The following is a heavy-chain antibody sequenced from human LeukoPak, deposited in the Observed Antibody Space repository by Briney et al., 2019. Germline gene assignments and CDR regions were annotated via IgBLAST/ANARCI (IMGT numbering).Heavy chain of an antibody. CDR1: GGSVSSGSYY. Sequence: PSETLSLTCTVSGGSVSSGSYYWSWIRQPPGKGLEWIGYIYYSGSTNYNPSLKSRVTISVDTSKNQFSLKLSSVTAADTAVYYYARESVAGINDAFDIWGQGTMVTVSS. J-gene: IGHJ3*02. D-gene: IGHD6-19*01. V-gene: IGHV4-61*01. CDR2: IYYSGST. CDR3: ARESVAGINDAFDI.